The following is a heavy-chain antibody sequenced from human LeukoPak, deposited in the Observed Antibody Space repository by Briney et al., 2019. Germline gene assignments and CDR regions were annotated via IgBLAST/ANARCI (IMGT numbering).Heavy chain of an antibody. V-gene: IGHV3-30*02. D-gene: IGHD3-9*01. Sequence: GGSLRLSCAASGFTFSSYGMHWVRQAPGKGLEWVAFIRYDGSNKYYADSVKGRFTISRDNSKNTLYPQMNSLRAEDTAVYYCAKDFPYDYDILTGCGGDYWGQGTLVTVSS. J-gene: IGHJ4*02. CDR2: IRYDGSNK. CDR1: GFTFSSYG. CDR3: AKDFPYDYDILTGCGGDY.